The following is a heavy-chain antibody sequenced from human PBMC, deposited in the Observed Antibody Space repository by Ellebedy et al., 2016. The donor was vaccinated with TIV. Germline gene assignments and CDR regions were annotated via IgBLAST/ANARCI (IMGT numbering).Heavy chain of an antibody. J-gene: IGHJ6*02. CDR2: IRSKAYGRTT. CDR1: GFTFGDCA. D-gene: IGHD6-13*01. Sequence: GGSLRLXXTASGFTFGDCAMSWVRQAPGKGLEWVSFIRSKAYGRTTEYAASVKGRFTISRDDSKSIAYLQMNSLKAEDTAVYYCTRDLTTLAAAGTGIYYYTMDVWGQGTTVTVSS. CDR3: TRDLTTLAAAGTGIYYYTMDV. V-gene: IGHV3-49*04.